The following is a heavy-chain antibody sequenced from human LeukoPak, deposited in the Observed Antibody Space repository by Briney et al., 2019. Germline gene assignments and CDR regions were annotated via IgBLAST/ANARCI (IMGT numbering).Heavy chain of an antibody. CDR3: AKDYYDSSGYYYFDY. J-gene: IGHJ4*02. V-gene: IGHV3-23*01. D-gene: IGHD3-22*01. Sequence: PGGSLRLSCAASGFTFSSYAMSWVRQAPGKGLDWVSAISGGGGSTYYADSVKGRFTISRDNSKNTLYLQMNSLRAEDTAVYYCAKDYYDSSGYYYFDYWGQGTLVTVSS. CDR2: ISGGGGST. CDR1: GFTFSSYA.